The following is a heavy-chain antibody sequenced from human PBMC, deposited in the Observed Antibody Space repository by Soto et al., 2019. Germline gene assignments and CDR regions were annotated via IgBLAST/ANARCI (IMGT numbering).Heavy chain of an antibody. CDR1: GFIFGSYT. CDR2: ISSSSFTL. CDR3: AKDGYSYGYYYFDY. J-gene: IGHJ4*02. D-gene: IGHD5-18*01. V-gene: IGHV3-48*01. Sequence: GGSLRLSCAASGFIFGSYTMNWVRQAPGKGLEWVSSISSSSFTLYYADSVKGRFSISRDNAKNSLYLQMNSLRAEDTVLYYCAKDGYSYGYYYFDYWGQGTLVTVSS.